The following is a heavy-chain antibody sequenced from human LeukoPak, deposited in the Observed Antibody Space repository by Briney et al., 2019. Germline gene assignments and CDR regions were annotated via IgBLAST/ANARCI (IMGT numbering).Heavy chain of an antibody. CDR1: GGSISSGDYY. V-gene: IGHV4-30-4*01. Sequence: SETLSLTCTVSGGSISSGDYYWSWIRQPPGKGLEWIGYIYYSGSTYYNPSLKSRVTISVDTSKNQFSLKLSSVTAADTAVYYCATKAGGYEIDAFDIWGQGTMVTVSS. CDR2: IYYSGST. D-gene: IGHD6-13*01. J-gene: IGHJ3*02. CDR3: ATKAGGYEIDAFDI.